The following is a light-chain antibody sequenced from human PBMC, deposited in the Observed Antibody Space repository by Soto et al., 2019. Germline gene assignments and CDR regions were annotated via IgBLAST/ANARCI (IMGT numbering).Light chain of an antibody. CDR2: DKS. CDR1: QSVRSS. V-gene: IGKV3-11*01. Sequence: EIVLTQSPATLSLSPGERATLSCRASQSVRSSLAWYQQKPGQAPRLLIYDKSNRATGIPARFSGSGSGTDCTLTISSLEPEDFAVYYCQQRSNWPPEVTVGPGTKVDIK. J-gene: IGKJ3*01. CDR3: QQRSNWPPEVT.